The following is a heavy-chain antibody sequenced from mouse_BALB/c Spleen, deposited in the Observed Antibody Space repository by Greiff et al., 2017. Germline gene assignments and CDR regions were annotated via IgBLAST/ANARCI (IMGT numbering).Heavy chain of an antibody. D-gene: IGHD1-1*02. CDR3: ARGEGGNPYYFDY. CDR2: ISDGGSYT. CDR1: GFTFSDYY. Sequence: EVKVEESGGGLVKPGGSLKLSCAASGFTFSDYYMYWVRQTPEKRLEWVATISDGGSYTYYPDSVKGRFTISRDNAKNNLYLQMSSLKSEDTAMYYCARGEGGNPYYFDYWGQGTTLTVSS. V-gene: IGHV5-4*02. J-gene: IGHJ2*01.